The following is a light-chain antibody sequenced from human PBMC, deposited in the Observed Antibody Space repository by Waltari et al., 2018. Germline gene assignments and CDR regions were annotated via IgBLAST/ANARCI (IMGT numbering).Light chain of an antibody. Sequence: QSVLTQPPSVSGAPGQRVTISCTGSSSNIGAGSDVHWYQQFSGTAPKLRIFDNDNRPSGVPDRFSCSRSGTSAYLAITGLQTDDEADYFCQSYDSGQWVFGGGTKVTVL. V-gene: IGLV1-40*01. J-gene: IGLJ3*02. CDR3: QSYDSGQWV. CDR2: DND. CDR1: SSNIGAGSD.